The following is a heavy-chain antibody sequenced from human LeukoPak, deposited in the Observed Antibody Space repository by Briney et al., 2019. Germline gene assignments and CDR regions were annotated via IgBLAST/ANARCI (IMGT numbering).Heavy chain of an antibody. D-gene: IGHD4-17*01. CDR1: GGTFSSYA. V-gene: IGHV1-69*13. Sequence: SVKVSCKASGGTFSSYAISWVRQAPGQGLEWMGGIIPIFGTANYAQKFQGRVTITADESTSTAYMELSSLRSEDTAVYYCAKEIWPTVTIPGLTYFDYWGQGTLVTVSS. CDR2: IIPIFGTA. J-gene: IGHJ4*02. CDR3: AKEIWPTVTIPGLTYFDY.